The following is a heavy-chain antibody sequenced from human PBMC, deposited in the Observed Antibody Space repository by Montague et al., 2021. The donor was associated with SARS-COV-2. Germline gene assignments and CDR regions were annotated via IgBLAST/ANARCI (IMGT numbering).Heavy chain of an antibody. D-gene: IGHD5-12*01. V-gene: IGHV4-59*01. J-gene: IGHJ6*02. CDR2: IYYSRST. CDR3: SRGEMLTANSGYLYHGMDV. Sequence: SETLSLTCTVSGGSIRNYYWTWIRQSPGKGLEWIGFIYYSRSTNSXPSLESRVTISVDTSKNQFSLNLTSVTAADTAVYYCSRGEMLTANSGYLYHGMDVWGQGTTVTVSS. CDR1: GGSIRNYY.